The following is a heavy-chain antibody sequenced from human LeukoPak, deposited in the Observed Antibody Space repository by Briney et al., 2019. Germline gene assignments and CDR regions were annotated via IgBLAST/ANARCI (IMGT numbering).Heavy chain of an antibody. V-gene: IGHV4-61*01. CDR1: GGSVSSGSYY. Sequence: SETLSLTCTVSGGSVSSGSYYWSWVRQPPGKGLVWIGYISYSGSTNYNPSLKSRVTISVDTSKNQFSLKLSSVTAADTAVYYCARHQQLWLKNAFDIWGQGTMVTVSS. CDR3: ARHQQLWLKNAFDI. D-gene: IGHD5-18*01. J-gene: IGHJ3*02. CDR2: ISYSGST.